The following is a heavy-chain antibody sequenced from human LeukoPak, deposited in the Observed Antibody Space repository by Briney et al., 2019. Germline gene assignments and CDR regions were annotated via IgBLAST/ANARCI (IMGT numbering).Heavy chain of an antibody. V-gene: IGHV3-53*04. D-gene: IGHD7-27*01. CDR1: GCTVSNNY. CDR3: ARTTLRLGGIWMYAFDI. CDR2: VYSGGST. J-gene: IGHJ3*02. Sequence: GGSLRLTCAASGCTVSNNYMSWVRQAPGKGLEWVSVVYSGGSTYYADSVKGRFTISRHNSKNTLYLQMNNLRTEDTAVYYCARTTLRLGGIWMYAFDIWGEGTMVTVSS.